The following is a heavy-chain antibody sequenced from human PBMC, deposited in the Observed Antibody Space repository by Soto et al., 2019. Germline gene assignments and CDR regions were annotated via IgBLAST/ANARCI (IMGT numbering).Heavy chain of an antibody. V-gene: IGHV1-2*04. Sequence: VPLVQSGAEVKKPGASVKVSCKASGYTFTGYYMHWVRQAPGQGLEWMGWINPNSGGTNYAKKFQGWVTMTRDTSISTAYMELSRLRSDDTAVYYCARDHYSSAFDPWGQGTLVTVSS. CDR3: ARDHYSSAFDP. CDR1: GYTFTGYY. J-gene: IGHJ5*02. CDR2: INPNSGGT. D-gene: IGHD6-25*01.